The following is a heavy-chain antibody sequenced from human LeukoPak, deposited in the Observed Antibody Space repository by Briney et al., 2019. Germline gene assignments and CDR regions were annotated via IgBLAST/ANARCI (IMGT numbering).Heavy chain of an antibody. V-gene: IGHV4-38-2*02. J-gene: IGHJ4*02. Sequence: SETLSLTCGVSGYSISSGYQWAWIRQSPGKGLEWIGSIYHSGSAHYNPSLKSRVTISVETSKNQFSLNMYSVTAADTAVYYCARDPRWLTPDCTSTSCYENYFDSWGQGTLVTVSS. CDR2: IYHSGSA. CDR3: ARDPRWLTPDCTSTSCYENYFDS. CDR1: GYSISSGYQ. D-gene: IGHD2-2*01.